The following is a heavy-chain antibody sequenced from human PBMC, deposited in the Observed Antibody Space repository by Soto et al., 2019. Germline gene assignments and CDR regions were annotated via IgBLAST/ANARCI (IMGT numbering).Heavy chain of an antibody. J-gene: IGHJ4*02. Sequence: EVPLVESGGGLVQPGGSLRLSCAASGFTFSSYSMNWVRQAPGKGLEWVSYISSSSSTIYYADSVKGRLTISRDNAKNSLYVQMNRLRAEDTAVYYCARDSGYSYGPLDYWGQRTLVTVSS. CDR3: ARDSGYSYGPLDY. V-gene: IGHV3-48*01. CDR1: GFTFSSYS. D-gene: IGHD5-18*01. CDR2: ISSSSSTI.